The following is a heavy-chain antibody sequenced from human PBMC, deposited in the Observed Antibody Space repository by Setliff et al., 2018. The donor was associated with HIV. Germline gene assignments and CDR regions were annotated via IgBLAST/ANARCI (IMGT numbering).Heavy chain of an antibody. V-gene: IGHV3-48*01. CDR3: ATYSNTYHAADN. D-gene: IGHD1-26*01. CDR2: ISSSSSTI. J-gene: IGHJ4*02. CDR1: GFTFSSYS. Sequence: PGGSLRLSCAASGFTFSSYSMNWVRQAPGKGLEWVSYISSSSSTIYYADSVKGRFTISRDNAKNSLYLQMNSLRPEDTAVYFCATYSNTYHAADNWGQGTLVTVSS.